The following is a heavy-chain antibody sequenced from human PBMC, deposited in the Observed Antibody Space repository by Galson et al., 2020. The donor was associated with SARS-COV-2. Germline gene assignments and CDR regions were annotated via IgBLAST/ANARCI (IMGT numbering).Heavy chain of an antibody. Sequence: SETLSLTCTVSGGSVSSDIYYWGWIRQPPGKGLEWIGSIFYIGGPSYYNPSLESRVTISVDTSINQFSLKLRSVTAADTAVYYCARQPPIGRRQLSAHWYFNLWGRGTLVTVSS. CDR2: IFYIGGPS. J-gene: IGHJ2*01. V-gene: IGHV4-39*01. CDR1: GGSVSSDIYY. D-gene: IGHD1-1*01. CDR3: ARQPPIGRRQLSAHWYFNL.